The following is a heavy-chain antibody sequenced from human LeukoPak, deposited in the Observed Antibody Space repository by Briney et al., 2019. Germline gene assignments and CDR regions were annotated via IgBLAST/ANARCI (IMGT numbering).Heavy chain of an antibody. CDR3: ARGHAAAVKTFDY. D-gene: IGHD6-13*01. CDR1: GGSISGYY. J-gene: IGHJ4*02. CDR2: IYYSGST. V-gene: IGHV4-59*01. Sequence: SETLSLTCTVSGGSISGYYWSWIRQPPGKGLEWIGYIYYSGSTSYNPSLKSRVTISVDTSKNQFSLKLSSVTAADTAVYYCARGHAAAVKTFDYWGQGTLVTVSS.